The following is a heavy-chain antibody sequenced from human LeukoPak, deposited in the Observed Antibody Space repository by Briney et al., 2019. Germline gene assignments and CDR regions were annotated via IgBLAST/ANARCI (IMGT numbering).Heavy chain of an antibody. CDR1: GYTFTGYY. Sequence: ASVKVTSTASGYTFTGYYMHWVRQAPGQGLEWMGWINPNSGGTNYAQKFQGRVTMTRDTSISTAYMELSRLRSDDTAVYYCARAGDYYDSSGYHRGGWFDHWGKGTLVTVSS. J-gene: IGHJ5*02. CDR3: ARAGDYYDSSGYHRGGWFDH. CDR2: INPNSGGT. D-gene: IGHD3-22*01. V-gene: IGHV1-2*02.